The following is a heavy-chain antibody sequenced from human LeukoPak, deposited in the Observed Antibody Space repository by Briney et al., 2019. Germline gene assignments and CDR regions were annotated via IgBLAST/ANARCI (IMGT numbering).Heavy chain of an antibody. CDR2: IIPILGTA. J-gene: IGHJ4*02. CDR1: GGTFSSCA. CDR3: ARGWRFGEQGFDY. Sequence: SVKVSCKASGGTFSSCAISWVRQAPGQGLEWMGGIIPILGTANYAQKFQGRVTITADESTSTAYMELSSLRSEDTAVYYCARGWRFGEQGFDYWGQGTLVTVSS. D-gene: IGHD3-10*01. V-gene: IGHV1-69*13.